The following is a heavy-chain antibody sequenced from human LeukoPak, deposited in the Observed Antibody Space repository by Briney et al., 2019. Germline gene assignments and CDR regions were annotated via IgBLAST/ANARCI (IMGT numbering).Heavy chain of an antibody. Sequence: GGSLRLSCAASGFTFSSYSMNWVRQAPGKGLEWVSSISSSSSYIYYADSVKGRFTISRDNSKNTLYLQMNSLGAEDTAVYYCARDQFSLGELSFIAGSDYWGQGTLVTVSS. J-gene: IGHJ4*02. CDR3: ARDQFSLGELSFIAGSDY. D-gene: IGHD3-16*02. CDR1: GFTFSSYS. V-gene: IGHV3-21*01. CDR2: ISSSSSYI.